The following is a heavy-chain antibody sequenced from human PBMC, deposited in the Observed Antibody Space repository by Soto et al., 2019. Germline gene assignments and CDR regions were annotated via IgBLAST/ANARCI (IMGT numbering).Heavy chain of an antibody. CDR2: IDPSDSYT. Sequence: PGESLKISCKGSGYSFTSYWIIWVRQIPGRGLEWMGRIDPSDSYTNYSPSFQGHVIISADKSISTAYLQWSSLRASDTAIYYYATRRGGGRALRFDPWGQGTLDTVSS. J-gene: IGHJ5*02. V-gene: IGHV5-10-1*01. CDR3: ATRRGGGRALRFDP. CDR1: GYSFTSYW. D-gene: IGHD2-15*01.